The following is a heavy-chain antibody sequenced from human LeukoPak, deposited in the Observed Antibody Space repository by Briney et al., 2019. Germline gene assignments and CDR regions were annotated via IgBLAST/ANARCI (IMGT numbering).Heavy chain of an antibody. Sequence: SQTLSLTCAISGDCVSSNSAAWNWIRQSPSRGLEWLGMTYYRSKWYNDYAVSVKSRITINPDTSKNQFSLQLNSVTPEDTAVYYCARDSVYYDSSGSLDYWGQGTLVTVSS. CDR2: TYYRSKWYN. D-gene: IGHD3-22*01. J-gene: IGHJ4*02. CDR3: ARDSVYYDSSGSLDY. V-gene: IGHV6-1*01. CDR1: GDCVSSNSAA.